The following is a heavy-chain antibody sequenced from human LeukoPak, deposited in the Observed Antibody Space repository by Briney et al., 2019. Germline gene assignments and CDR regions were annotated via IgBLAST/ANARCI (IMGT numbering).Heavy chain of an antibody. J-gene: IGHJ2*01. CDR1: GFTFTSYA. CDR2: ISDSGANT. CDR3: AKSMTLQWRGFFDL. Sequence: GGSLRLSCAASGFTFTSYAMSWVRQAPGKGLEWVSTISDSGANTYYADSVRGRFTISRDNSKNTLYLQKNSLRADDTAIYYCAKSMTLQWRGFFDLWGRGTHVTVSS. D-gene: IGHD6-19*01. V-gene: IGHV3-23*01.